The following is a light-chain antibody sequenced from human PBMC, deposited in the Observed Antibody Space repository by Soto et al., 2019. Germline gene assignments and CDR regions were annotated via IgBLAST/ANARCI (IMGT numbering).Light chain of an antibody. CDR1: QGIGND. Sequence: DLQMTQSPSSLSASVGDRVTITCRASQGIGNDLGWFQQKPGKAPKRLIYAASSLQRGVPSRFSGSVSGTEFTLTISSLQPEDFATYYCLQHNSYPPTFGQGTRLDIK. J-gene: IGKJ5*01. V-gene: IGKV1-17*01. CDR3: LQHNSYPPT. CDR2: AAS.